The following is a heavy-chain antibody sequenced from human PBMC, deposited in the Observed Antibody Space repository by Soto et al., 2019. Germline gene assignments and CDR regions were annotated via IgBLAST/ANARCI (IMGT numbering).Heavy chain of an antibody. Sequence: QVQLVQSGAEVKKPGSSVKVSCNASADTFNSYSLSWLRQAPGQRLEWMGGITPVFGTADYAQSFEDRLTITADDSTSTVSMELSSLRSDDTAVYYCARSLEGTTVTTWFDTWGQGALGTVSS. CDR1: ADTFNSYS. J-gene: IGHJ5*02. V-gene: IGHV1-69*01. CDR3: ARSLEGTTVTTWFDT. CDR2: ITPVFGTA. D-gene: IGHD4-17*01.